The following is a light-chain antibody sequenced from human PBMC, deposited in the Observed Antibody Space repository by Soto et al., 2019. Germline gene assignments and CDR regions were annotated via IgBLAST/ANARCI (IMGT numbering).Light chain of an antibody. J-gene: IGKJ1*01. CDR2: GAF. CDR3: QQYDASPRT. Sequence: EIVLTQSPGTLSLSPGGRAALSCRASQSVSRRLAWYQHRPGQAPRLLIHGAFNRATGIPDRFSGSGSGADFTLTISRLEPEDFAVYYCQQYDASPRTFGQGTKVDIK. V-gene: IGKV3-20*01. CDR1: QSVSRR.